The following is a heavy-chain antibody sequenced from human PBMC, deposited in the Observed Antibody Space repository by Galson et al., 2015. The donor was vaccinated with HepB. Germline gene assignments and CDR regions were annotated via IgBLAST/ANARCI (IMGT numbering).Heavy chain of an antibody. CDR1: GFTFSSYA. D-gene: IGHD3-22*01. CDR2: ISYDGSNK. Sequence: SLRLSCAASGFTFSSYAMHWVRQAPGKGLEWVAVISYDGSNKYYADSVKGRFTISRDNSKNTLYPQMNSLRAEDTAVYYCARVLNYYDSSGYSYWGQGTLVTVSS. J-gene: IGHJ4*02. CDR3: ARVLNYYDSSGYSY. V-gene: IGHV3-30-3*01.